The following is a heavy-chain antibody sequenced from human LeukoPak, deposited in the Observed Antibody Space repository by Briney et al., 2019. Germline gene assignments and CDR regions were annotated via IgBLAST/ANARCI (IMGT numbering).Heavy chain of an antibody. CDR1: GFSFSSYA. CDR2: ISGSGYNT. Sequence: GGSLTVSCAASGFSFSSYAMSWVCQAPGKWLEWVSLISGISGSGYNTYYADSVQCRFTISRANSENTLHLHMHSLRAEDTAVYYCVKGVQFWFAYHFDSWGQGTLVTVSS. CDR3: VKGVQFWFAYHFDS. D-gene: IGHD5-18*01. J-gene: IGHJ4*02. V-gene: IGHV3-23*01.